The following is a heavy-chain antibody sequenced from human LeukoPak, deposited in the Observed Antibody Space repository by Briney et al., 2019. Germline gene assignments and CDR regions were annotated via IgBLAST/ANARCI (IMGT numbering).Heavy chain of an antibody. CDR3: ARRADCSAYYTY. CDR1: GYSFTNYW. D-gene: IGHD3-22*01. Sequence: GESLKISCKGSGYSFTNYWIGWVRQMPGKGLEWMGIIYPGDSDTRYSPSFQGQVTISADKSIGTAYLQWGSLKASDTAMYYCARRADCSAYYTYWGQGTLVTVFS. CDR2: IYPGDSDT. J-gene: IGHJ4*02. V-gene: IGHV5-51*01.